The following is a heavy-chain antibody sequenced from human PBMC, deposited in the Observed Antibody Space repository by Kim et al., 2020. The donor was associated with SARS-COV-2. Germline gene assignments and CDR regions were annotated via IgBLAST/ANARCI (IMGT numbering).Heavy chain of an antibody. J-gene: IGHJ4*02. V-gene: IGHV7-4-1*02. D-gene: IGHD3-16*01. CDR3: AREEKGVDY. Sequence: GKPTYAQGFTGRIVLSLDTSVSTAYLQISRLKAEDTAVYYCAREEKGVDYWGQGTLVTVSS. CDR2: GKP.